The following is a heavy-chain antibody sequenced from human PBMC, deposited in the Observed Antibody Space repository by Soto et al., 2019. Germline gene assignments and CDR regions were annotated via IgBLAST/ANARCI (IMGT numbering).Heavy chain of an antibody. D-gene: IGHD3-22*01. CDR1: GFTFSNYA. J-gene: IGHJ4*02. CDR3: AKDHGPNFYDSSGYWY. V-gene: IGHV3-23*01. CDR2: ISNRGSNT. Sequence: GGSLRLSCAASGFTFSNYAMTWVRQAPGKGLEWVSSISNRGSNTYYAASVKGRFTISRDNSKNSLYLQMNSLRAEDTAVYYCAKDHGPNFYDSSGYWYWGQGTLVTVSS.